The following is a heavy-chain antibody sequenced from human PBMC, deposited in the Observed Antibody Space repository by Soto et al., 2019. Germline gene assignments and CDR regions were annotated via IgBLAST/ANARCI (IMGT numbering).Heavy chain of an antibody. CDR2: ISSSGSTI. CDR1: GFTFSSYE. Sequence: PGGSLRLSCAASGFTFSSYEMNWVRQDPGKGLEWVSYISSSGSTIYYADSVKGRFTISRDNAKNSLYLQMNSLRAEDTAVYYCATWDYGGQGGYYYGMDFWGQGTTVTVSS. J-gene: IGHJ6*02. V-gene: IGHV3-48*03. D-gene: IGHD4-17*01. CDR3: ATWDYGGQGGYYYGMDF.